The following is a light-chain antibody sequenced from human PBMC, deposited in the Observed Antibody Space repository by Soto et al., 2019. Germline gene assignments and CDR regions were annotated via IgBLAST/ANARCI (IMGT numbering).Light chain of an antibody. CDR3: QQSYSTPRT. Sequence: DIQMTQSPSSLSASVGDRVTITCRARQSISRDLNWYQQKPGKAPKLLIYAASSLQSGVPSKFSGSGSGTDFTLTISSLQPEDFATYYCQQSYSTPRTFGQGTKVEIK. J-gene: IGKJ1*01. CDR2: AAS. CDR1: QSISRD. V-gene: IGKV1-39*01.